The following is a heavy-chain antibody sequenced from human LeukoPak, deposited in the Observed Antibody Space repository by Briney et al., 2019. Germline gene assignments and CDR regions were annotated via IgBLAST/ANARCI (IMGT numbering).Heavy chain of an antibody. V-gene: IGHV1-2*02. Sequence: GASVKVSCKASGYTFTGYYMHWVRQAPGQGLEWMGWINPNSGGTNYAQKFQGRVTMTRDTSISTAYMELSRLRSDDTAVYYCARATLQSPVTINWFDPWGQGTLVTVSS. CDR1: GYTFTGYY. J-gene: IGHJ5*02. CDR2: INPNSGGT. CDR3: ARATLQSPVTINWFDP. D-gene: IGHD5-18*01.